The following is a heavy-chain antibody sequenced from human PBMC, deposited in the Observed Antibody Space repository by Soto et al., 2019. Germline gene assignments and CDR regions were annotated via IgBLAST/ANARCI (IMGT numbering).Heavy chain of an antibody. V-gene: IGHV1-46*01. CDR1: GYTFTSYY. Sequence: ASVKVSCKASGYTFTSYYMHWVLQAPGQGLEWMGIINPSGGSTSYAQKFQGRVTMTRDTSTSTVYMELSSLRSEDTAVYYCARTYDSSGYSHAFDIWGQGTMVTVSS. CDR2: INPSGGST. D-gene: IGHD3-22*01. CDR3: ARTYDSSGYSHAFDI. J-gene: IGHJ3*02.